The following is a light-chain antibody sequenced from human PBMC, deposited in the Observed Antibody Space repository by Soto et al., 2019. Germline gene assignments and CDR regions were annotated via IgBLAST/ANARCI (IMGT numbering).Light chain of an antibody. J-gene: IGLJ2*01. CDR3: GADHGSGSNFVYLV. CDR2: VGTGGIVG. Sequence: QSVLTQPPSASASLGASVTLTCTLSSGYSNYKVDWYQQRPGKGPRFVMRVGTGGIVGSKGDGIPDRFSVLGSGLNRYLTIKNIHEEDESDYHCGADHGSGSNFVYLVFGGGTKLTVL. V-gene: IGLV9-49*01. CDR1: SGYSNYK.